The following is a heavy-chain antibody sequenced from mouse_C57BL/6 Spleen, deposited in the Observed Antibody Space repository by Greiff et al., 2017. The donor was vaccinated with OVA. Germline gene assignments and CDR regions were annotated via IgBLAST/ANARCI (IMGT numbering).Heavy chain of an antibody. CDR3: ARMGTGNWYFDV. CDR1: GYTFTSYW. J-gene: IGHJ1*03. CDR2: IYPSDSET. V-gene: IGHV1-61*01. Sequence: VQLQQPGAELVRPGSSVKLSCKASGYTFTSYWMDWVKQRPGQGLEWIGNIYPSDSETHYNQKFKDKATLTVDKSSSTAYMQLSSLTSEDSAVYYCARMGTGNWYFDVWGTGTTVTVSS. D-gene: IGHD4-1*01.